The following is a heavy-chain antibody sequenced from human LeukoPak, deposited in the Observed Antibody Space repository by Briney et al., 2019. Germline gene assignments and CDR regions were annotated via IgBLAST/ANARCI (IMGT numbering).Heavy chain of an antibody. CDR1: GFTFDDYV. J-gene: IGHJ3*02. V-gene: IGHV3-43*02. Sequence: GGSLRLSCASSGFTFDDYVIHWVRHRSGKALEWVYLMTGNVGTTYYADSARSRFAISRDKTTNSLYLQMNSLRSEHTALYYCAKAYKYHSSGYLTHGFDIWGQGTMVTVSS. D-gene: IGHD3-22*01. CDR3: AKAYKYHSSGYLTHGFDI. CDR2: MTGNVGTT.